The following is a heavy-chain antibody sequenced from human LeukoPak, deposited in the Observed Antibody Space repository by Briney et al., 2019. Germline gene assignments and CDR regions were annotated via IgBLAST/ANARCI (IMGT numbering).Heavy chain of an antibody. J-gene: IGHJ3*02. CDR1: GGSISSSSYY. Sequence: SETLSLTCTVSGGSISSSSYYWGWIRQPPGKGLEWIGSIYYSGSTYYNPSLKSRVTISVDTSKNQFSLKLSSVTAADTAVYYCARDLRDDAFDIWGQGTMVTASS. CDR3: ARDLRDDAFDI. V-gene: IGHV4-39*02. CDR2: IYYSGST.